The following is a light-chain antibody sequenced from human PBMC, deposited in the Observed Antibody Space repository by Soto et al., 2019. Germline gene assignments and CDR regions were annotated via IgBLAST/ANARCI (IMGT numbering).Light chain of an antibody. Sequence: DVQMTQSPSTLSASVGDRVTITCRASQSVSSWLAWYQQTPGKAPKALIYKASNLESGVPSRFSGSGSGTEFTLTSNSLQPDDSATYSCQQYNNFPWTFCQGTKVEI. V-gene: IGKV1-5*03. J-gene: IGKJ1*01. CDR3: QQYNNFPWT. CDR2: KAS. CDR1: QSVSSW.